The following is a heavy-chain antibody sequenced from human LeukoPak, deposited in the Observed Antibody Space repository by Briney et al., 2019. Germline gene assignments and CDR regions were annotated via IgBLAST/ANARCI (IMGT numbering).Heavy chain of an antibody. J-gene: IGHJ4*02. CDR1: GFTVSSYA. V-gene: IGHV3-30*04. D-gene: IGHD3-22*01. Sequence: GGSLRLSCAASGFTVSSYAMHWVRQAPGKGLEWVAVISYDRSNKYYADSVKGRFTISRDNSKNTLYLQMNSLRAEDTAVYYCARVSLQWLFSLYYFDYWGQGTLVTVSS. CDR3: ARVSLQWLFSLYYFDY. CDR2: ISYDRSNK.